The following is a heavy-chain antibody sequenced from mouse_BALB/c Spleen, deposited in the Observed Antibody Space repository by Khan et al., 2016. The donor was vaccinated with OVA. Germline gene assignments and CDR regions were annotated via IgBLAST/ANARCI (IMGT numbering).Heavy chain of an antibody. CDR2: INPHVGET. CDR3: ARVYRSDFDY. CDR1: GYSFTGYF. V-gene: IGHV1-20*02. D-gene: IGHD1-1*01. Sequence: EVQLQQSGPELVKPGASVKISCKASGYSFTGYFMNWVMQSHGKSLGWIGRINPHVGETLFNPKFKGKATLTVDESSSTAHMELRSLASEDSAVYYCARVYRSDFDYWGQGTTLTVSS. J-gene: IGHJ2*01.